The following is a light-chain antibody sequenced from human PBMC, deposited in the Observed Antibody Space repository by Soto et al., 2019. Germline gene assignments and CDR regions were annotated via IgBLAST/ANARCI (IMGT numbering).Light chain of an antibody. J-gene: IGKJ1*01. V-gene: IGKV1-8*01. CDR1: QGISSY. CDR3: QQYNSYWT. CDR2: AAS. Sequence: AIRMTQSPSSLSASTGDRVTITCRASQGISSYLAWYQQKPGKAPKLLIYAASTLQSGVPSRFSGSGSGTDFTLTISCLQPDDFATYYCQQYNSYWTVGQGTKVAIK.